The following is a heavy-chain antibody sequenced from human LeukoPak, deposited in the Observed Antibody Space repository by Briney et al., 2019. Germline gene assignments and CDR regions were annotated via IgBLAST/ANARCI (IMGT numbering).Heavy chain of an antibody. V-gene: IGHV3-23*01. CDR2: ISDSGDYT. Sequence: GGSLTLSCAGSGFTFSSYALSWVRQAPAQGLEWVSVISDSGDYTSYADSVRGRLTISRDNSRNTLYLQMISLRPEDTAVYYCAKDTSIGKYCTNGVCSPFDYWGQGTLVTVSS. J-gene: IGHJ4*02. CDR1: GFTFSSYA. CDR3: AKDTSIGKYCTNGVCSPFDY. D-gene: IGHD2-8*01.